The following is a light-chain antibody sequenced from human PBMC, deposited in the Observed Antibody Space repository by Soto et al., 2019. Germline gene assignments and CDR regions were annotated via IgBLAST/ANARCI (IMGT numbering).Light chain of an antibody. J-gene: IGKJ4*01. CDR2: WTS. Sequence: DIVMTQSPDSLAVSLGERATINCKSSQSVLLTSNNKNYLAWYQQKPGQPPKVLISWTSTRESGVPDRFSGSGSETDFTLTITSLQAEDEAIYYCQQYYTTLTFGGGTKVEIK. V-gene: IGKV4-1*01. CDR1: QSVLLTSNNKNY. CDR3: QQYYTTLT.